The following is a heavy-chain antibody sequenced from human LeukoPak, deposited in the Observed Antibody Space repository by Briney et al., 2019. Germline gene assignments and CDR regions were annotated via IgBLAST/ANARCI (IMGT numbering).Heavy chain of an antibody. CDR2: ISGSGGST. CDR1: GFTFSSYS. Sequence: GGSLRLSCAASGFTFSSYSMNWVRQAPGKGLEWVSAISGSGGSTYYADSVKGRFTISRDNSKNTLCLQMNSLRAEDTAVYYCAKRWLSSLDYWGQGTLVTVSS. D-gene: IGHD3-22*01. J-gene: IGHJ4*02. CDR3: AKRWLSSLDY. V-gene: IGHV3-23*01.